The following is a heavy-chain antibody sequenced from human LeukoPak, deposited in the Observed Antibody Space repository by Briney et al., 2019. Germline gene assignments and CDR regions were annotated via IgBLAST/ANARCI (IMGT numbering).Heavy chain of an antibody. Sequence: SETLSLTCTVSGGSISNYYWNWIRQPAGKGLEWIGRIYTSGRTNYNTSLKSRVTMSADTSKNQLSLKLSSVTAADTAVYYCARDRPLVTVTTVDTDGFDPWGQGTLVTVSS. CDR1: GGSISNYY. J-gene: IGHJ5*02. V-gene: IGHV4-4*07. CDR3: ARDRPLVTVTTVDTDGFDP. CDR2: IYTSGRT. D-gene: IGHD4-17*01.